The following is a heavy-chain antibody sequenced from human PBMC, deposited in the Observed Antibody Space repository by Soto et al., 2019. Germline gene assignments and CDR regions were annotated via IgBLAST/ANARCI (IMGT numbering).Heavy chain of an antibody. CDR1: GGTFDRHT. CDR2: IIPIFSTP. D-gene: IGHD5-18*01. J-gene: IGHJ5*02. V-gene: IGHV1-69*06. CDR3: VHILSYGPPAEFDP. Sequence: SVKVSCKASGGTFDRHTINWVRQAPGQGLEWMGGIIPIFSTPKYAQKFQGRVMLTADKSASTAYMELSSLRSDDTAVYYCVHILSYGPPAEFDPWGQGTLVTVSS.